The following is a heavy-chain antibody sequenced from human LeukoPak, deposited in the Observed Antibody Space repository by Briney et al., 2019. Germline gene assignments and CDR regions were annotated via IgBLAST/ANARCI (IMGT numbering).Heavy chain of an antibody. CDR3: ARVAKERVGGVYYFDY. D-gene: IGHD1-1*01. Sequence: GGSLRLSCAASGFTFSDYDMHWVRQATGKGLEWVSAIGTAGDTYYTGSVKGRFTIYRENAKNSLYLQMNSLRAGDTAVYYCARVAKERVGGVYYFDYWGQGTLVTVSS. CDR1: GFTFSDYD. CDR2: IGTAGDT. J-gene: IGHJ4*02. V-gene: IGHV3-13*01.